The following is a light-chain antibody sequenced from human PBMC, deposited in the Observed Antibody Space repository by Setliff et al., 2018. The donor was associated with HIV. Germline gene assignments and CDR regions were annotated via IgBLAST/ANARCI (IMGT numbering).Light chain of an antibody. J-gene: IGLJ1*01. CDR1: SSDVGSYSL. CDR3: CSYAGSSTPYV. CDR2: GVT. V-gene: IGLV2-23*02. Sequence: QSALTQPASVSGSPGQSITISCTGTSSDVGSYSLVSWYQQHPGKAPKLIIYGVTKRPSGVSNRFSGSKSGNTASLTISGLQAEDEADYYCCSYAGSSTPYVFGTGTKVTVL.